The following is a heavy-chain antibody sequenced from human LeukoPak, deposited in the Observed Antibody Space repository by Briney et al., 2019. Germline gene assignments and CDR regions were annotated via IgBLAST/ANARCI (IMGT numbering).Heavy chain of an antibody. Sequence: ASVKVSCKASGGTFSSYAISWVRQAPGQGLEWMGGIIPIFGTANYAQKFQGRVTITADESTSTAYMELSSLRSEDTAVYYCAKSRTTGSASSDYWGQGTLVTVSS. D-gene: IGHD2-8*02. J-gene: IGHJ4*02. CDR3: AKSRTTGSASSDY. CDR1: GGTFSSYA. CDR2: IIPIFGTA. V-gene: IGHV1-69*13.